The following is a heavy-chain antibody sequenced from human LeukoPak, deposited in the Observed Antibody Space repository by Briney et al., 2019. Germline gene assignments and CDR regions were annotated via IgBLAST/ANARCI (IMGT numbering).Heavy chain of an antibody. D-gene: IGHD3-10*01. V-gene: IGHV1-8*01. J-gene: IGHJ4*02. CDR1: GYTFTSYD. Sequence: ASVKVSCKASGYTFTSYDINWVRQATGQGLEWMGWMNPNSGNTGYAQKFQGRVTMTRNTSISTAYMELSSLRSEDTAVCYCARGDNSMVRGVIMGFDYWGQGTLVTVSS. CDR3: ARGDNSMVRGVIMGFDY. CDR2: MNPNSGNT.